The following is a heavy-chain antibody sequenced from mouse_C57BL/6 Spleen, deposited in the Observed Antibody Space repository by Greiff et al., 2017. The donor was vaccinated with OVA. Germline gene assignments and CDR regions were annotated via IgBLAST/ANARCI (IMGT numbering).Heavy chain of an antibody. CDR3: ARGYDYDVNYFDY. CDR1: GFTFSSYA. J-gene: IGHJ2*01. CDR2: ISDGGSYP. D-gene: IGHD2-4*01. V-gene: IGHV5-4*03. Sequence: DVMLVESGGGLVKPGGSLKLSCAASGFTFSSYAMSWVRQTPEKRLEWVATISDGGSYPYYPDNVKGRFTISRDNAKNTLYLQMSHLKSEETAMYYCARGYDYDVNYFDYWGQGTTLTVSS.